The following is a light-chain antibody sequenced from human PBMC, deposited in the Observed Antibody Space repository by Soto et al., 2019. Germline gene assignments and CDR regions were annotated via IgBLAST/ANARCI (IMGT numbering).Light chain of an antibody. CDR1: NIGRKS. CDR3: QLWDSNSDPVV. V-gene: IGLV3-21*02. Sequence: SYELTQPPSVSVAPGQTARITCGGSNIGRKSVHWYQQKQGQAPVVVVYDDRDRPSGIPERFSGSNSGNTATLTISRVEAGDEADYYCQLWDSNSDPVVFGGGTKLTVL. J-gene: IGLJ2*01. CDR2: DDR.